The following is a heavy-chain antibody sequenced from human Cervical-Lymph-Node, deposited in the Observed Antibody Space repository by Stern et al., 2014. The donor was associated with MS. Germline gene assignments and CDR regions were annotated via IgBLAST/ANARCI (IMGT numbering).Heavy chain of an antibody. CDR2: VIPIFGTA. D-gene: IGHD6-6*01. J-gene: IGHJ6*02. CDR3: ARATSNYYYYYGMDV. CDR1: GGTFSSYA. V-gene: IGHV1-69*06. Sequence: QVQLVQSGAEVKKPGSSVKVSCKASGGTFSSYAISWIRQAPGQGLEWMGGVIPIFGTANYAQNFQGRVTITADKSTNTAYMELSSLRSEDTAVYYCARATSNYYYYYGMDVWGQGTTVTVSS.